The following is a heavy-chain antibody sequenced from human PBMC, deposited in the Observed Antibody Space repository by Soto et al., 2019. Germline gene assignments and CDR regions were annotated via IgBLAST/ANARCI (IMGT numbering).Heavy chain of an antibody. Sequence: SVKVSCKASGGTFSSYAISWVRQAPGQGLEWMGGIIPIFGTANYAQKFQGRVTITADESTSTAYMELSSLRSEDTAVYYWARDYYDSSGYYGYWGQGTLVTVSS. CDR3: ARDYYDSSGYYGY. D-gene: IGHD3-22*01. V-gene: IGHV1-69*13. CDR2: IIPIFGTA. CDR1: GGTFSSYA. J-gene: IGHJ4*02.